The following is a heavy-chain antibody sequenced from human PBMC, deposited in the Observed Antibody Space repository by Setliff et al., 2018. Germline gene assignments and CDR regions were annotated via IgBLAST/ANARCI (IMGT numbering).Heavy chain of an antibody. Sequence: ASVKVSCKASGYTFTSYGISWVRQAPGQGLEWMGWISAYNGNTNYAQKLQGRVTMTTDTSTSTAYMELRSLRSDETAVYYCAGYLGHVAGWRYYGMDVWGQGTTVTVSS. V-gene: IGHV1-18*01. CDR3: AGYLGHVAGWRYYGMDV. D-gene: IGHD6-19*01. J-gene: IGHJ6*02. CDR1: GYTFTSYG. CDR2: ISAYNGNT.